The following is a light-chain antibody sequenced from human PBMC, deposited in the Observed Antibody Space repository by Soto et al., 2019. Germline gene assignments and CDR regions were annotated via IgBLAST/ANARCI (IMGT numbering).Light chain of an antibody. Sequence: QSALTQPASVSGSPGQSITISCTGTSSDVGGYNYVSWYQQHPGKAPKLMIYDVSNRPSGVSDRFSGSKPGNTASLIISGLQAEDEADYYCSSYTGSSTRVVFGGGTKLTVL. CDR1: SSDVGGYNY. CDR3: SSYTGSSTRVV. J-gene: IGLJ2*01. V-gene: IGLV2-14*03. CDR2: DVS.